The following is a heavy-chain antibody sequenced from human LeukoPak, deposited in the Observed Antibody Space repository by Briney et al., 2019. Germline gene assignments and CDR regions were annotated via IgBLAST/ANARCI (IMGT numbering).Heavy chain of an antibody. V-gene: IGHV3-66*01. J-gene: IGHJ4*02. CDR2: IYSGGNT. D-gene: IGHD2-2*01. CDR1: GFSVRSNY. Sequence: GGSLRLSCAASGFSVRSNYMTWVRQAPGKGLEWASVIYSGGNTYYADSVKGRFSISRDNSKNTLYLQMNSLRAEDTAVYYCARELGRSSSTSSDYWGQGTLVTVSS. CDR3: ARELGRSSSTSSDY.